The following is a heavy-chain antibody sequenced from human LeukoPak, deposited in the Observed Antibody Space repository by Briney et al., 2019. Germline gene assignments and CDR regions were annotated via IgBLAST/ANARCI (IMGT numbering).Heavy chain of an antibody. J-gene: IGHJ6*02. D-gene: IGHD3-9*01. CDR3: ARDRDAYDILTGYPYYYYYYGMDV. Sequence: EGSLRLSCAASGFTFSSYWMSWVRQAPGKGLEWVANIKQDGSEKYYVDSVKGRFTISRDNAKNSLYLQMNSLRAEDTAVYYCARDRDAYDILTGYPYYYYYYGMDVWGQGTTVTVS. V-gene: IGHV3-7*03. CDR1: GFTFSSYW. CDR2: IKQDGSEK.